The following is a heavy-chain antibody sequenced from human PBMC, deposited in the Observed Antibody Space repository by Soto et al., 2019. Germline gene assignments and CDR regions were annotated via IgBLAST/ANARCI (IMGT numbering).Heavy chain of an antibody. J-gene: IGHJ4*02. Sequence: QVQLVQSGAEVKKPGSSVKVSCKASGGTFSSYAISWVRQAPGQGLEWMGGIIPIFGTANYAQKFQGRVTITADESTSTAYMELSSLRSEDTAVYYCARVPHLDMITFGGVIVDYWGQATLVTVSS. V-gene: IGHV1-69*01. CDR2: IIPIFGTA. CDR1: GGTFSSYA. D-gene: IGHD3-16*02. CDR3: ARVPHLDMITFGGVIVDY.